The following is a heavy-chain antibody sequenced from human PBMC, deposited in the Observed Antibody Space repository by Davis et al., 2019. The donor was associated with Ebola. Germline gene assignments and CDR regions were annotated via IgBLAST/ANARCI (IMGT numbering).Heavy chain of an antibody. CDR3: ARRNQLMNYYYYGMDV. Sequence: SETLSLTCAVYGGSFSGYYWSWIRQPPGKGLEWIGEINHSGSTNYNPSLKSRVTISVDTSKNQFSLKLSSVTAADTAVYYCARRNQLMNYYYYGMDVWGKGTTVTVSS. V-gene: IGHV4-34*01. D-gene: IGHD1-14*01. J-gene: IGHJ6*04. CDR2: INHSGST. CDR1: GGSFSGYY.